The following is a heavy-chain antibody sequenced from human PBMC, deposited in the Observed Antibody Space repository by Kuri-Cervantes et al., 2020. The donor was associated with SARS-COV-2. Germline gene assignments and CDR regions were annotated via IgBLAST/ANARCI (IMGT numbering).Heavy chain of an antibody. CDR1: GGSFSGYY. J-gene: IGHJ6*02. V-gene: IGHV4-34*01. CDR2: INHSGST. Sequence: ESLKISCAVYGGSFSGYYWSWIRQPPGKGLEWIGEINHSGSTNYNPSLKSRVTISVDTSKNQFSLKLSSVTAADTAVYYCAREYYYDSGGYYYTRYYYYGMDVWGQGTTVTVSS. D-gene: IGHD3-22*01. CDR3: AREYYYDSGGYYYTRYYYYGMDV.